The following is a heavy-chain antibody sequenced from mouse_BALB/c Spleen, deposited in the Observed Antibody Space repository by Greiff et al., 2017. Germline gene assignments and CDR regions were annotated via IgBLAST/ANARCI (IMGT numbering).Heavy chain of an antibody. V-gene: IGHV5-4*02. J-gene: IGHJ4*01. CDR2: ISDGGSYT. D-gene: IGHD2-4*01. Sequence: EVKLQQSGGGLVKPGGSLKLSCAASGFTFSDYYMYWVRQTPEKRLEWVATISDGGSYTYYPDSVKGRFTISRDNAKNNLYLQMSSLKSEDTAMYYCARDTGLRQGSDYWGQGTSVTVSS. CDR3: ARDTGLRQGSDY. CDR1: GFTFSDYY.